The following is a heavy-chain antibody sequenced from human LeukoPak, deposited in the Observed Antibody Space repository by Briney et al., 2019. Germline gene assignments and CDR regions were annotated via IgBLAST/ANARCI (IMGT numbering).Heavy chain of an antibody. CDR3: ARHPYDSSGYYGESYFDY. CDR2: IYTSGST. J-gene: IGHJ4*02. CDR1: GGSISSYY. V-gene: IGHV4-4*09. Sequence: SETLSLTCTVSGGSISSYYWSWIRQPPGKGLEWIGYIYTSGSTNYNPSLKSRVTISVDTSKNQFSLKLSSVTAADTAAYYCARHPYDSSGYYGESYFDYWGQGTLVTVSS. D-gene: IGHD3-22*01.